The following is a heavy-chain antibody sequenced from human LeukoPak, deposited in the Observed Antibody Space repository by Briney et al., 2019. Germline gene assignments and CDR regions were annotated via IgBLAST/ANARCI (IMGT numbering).Heavy chain of an antibody. CDR1: GYTFSDYY. CDR3: ARALRGSSWSSEFDP. CDR2: INPNSGGT. Sequence: ASVKVSCKASGYTFSDYYMHWVRQTPGQGLEWMGWINPNSGGTNYAQKFQGRVTMTRDTSISTAYMELSRLRSDDTAVYYCARALRGSSWSSEFDPWGQGTLVTVSS. V-gene: IGHV1-2*02. J-gene: IGHJ5*02. D-gene: IGHD6-13*01.